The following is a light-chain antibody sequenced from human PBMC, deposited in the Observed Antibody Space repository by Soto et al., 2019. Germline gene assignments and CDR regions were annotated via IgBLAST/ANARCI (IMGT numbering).Light chain of an antibody. CDR1: SSDVGSYNR. Sequence: QSALTQPPSVSGSPGQSVTISCTGTSSDVGSYNRVSWYQQPPGTAPKVIIYEVSNRPSGVPDRFSGSKSGNTASLTISGLQPEDEADYYCYSFIRSNPYAFGTRNKVIVL. CDR2: EVS. V-gene: IGLV2-18*02. J-gene: IGLJ1*01. CDR3: YSFIRSNPYA.